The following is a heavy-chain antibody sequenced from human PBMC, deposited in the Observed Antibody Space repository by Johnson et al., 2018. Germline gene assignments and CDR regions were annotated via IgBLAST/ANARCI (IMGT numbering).Heavy chain of an antibody. V-gene: IGHV3-30*03. Sequence: LVESGGGLVQPGGSLRLSCAASGFSFSNYWMNWVRQAPGEGLEWVALISYDGSHKYYAGSVKGRFTISRENAKNSLYLQMNSLRAGDPAVYYCARAYCGVDGYSGIGDAFGIWGQGTMVTVSS. CDR1: GFSFSNYW. J-gene: IGHJ3*02. D-gene: IGHD2-21*02. CDR3: ARAYCGVDGYSGIGDAFGI. CDR2: ISYDGSHK.